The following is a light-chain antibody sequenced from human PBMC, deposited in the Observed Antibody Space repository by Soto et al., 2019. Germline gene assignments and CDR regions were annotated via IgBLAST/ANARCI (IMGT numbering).Light chain of an antibody. CDR3: HQRSNWPLT. J-gene: IGKJ4*01. Sequence: EIVLTQSPATLPLSPGERATLSCRASQSVSSYLAWYQQKPGQAPRLLIYDASNRATGITARFSGSGSGTDFTLTISSLEPEDFAVYYCHQRSNWPLTFGGGTKVEI. V-gene: IGKV3-11*01. CDR1: QSVSSY. CDR2: DAS.